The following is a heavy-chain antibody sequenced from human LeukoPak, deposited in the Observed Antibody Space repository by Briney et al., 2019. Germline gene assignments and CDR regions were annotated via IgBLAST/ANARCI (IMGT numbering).Heavy chain of an antibody. V-gene: IGHV4-39*01. Sequence: SETLSLTCTVSGGSISSSSYYWGWIRQPPGKGLEWIGSIYYSGSTYYNPSLKSRVTISVDTSKNQFSLKLSSVTAADTAVYYCARMGGGAKDFDYWGQGTLVTVSS. D-gene: IGHD1-26*01. CDR2: IYYSGST. CDR1: GGSISSSSYY. J-gene: IGHJ4*02. CDR3: ARMGGGAKDFDY.